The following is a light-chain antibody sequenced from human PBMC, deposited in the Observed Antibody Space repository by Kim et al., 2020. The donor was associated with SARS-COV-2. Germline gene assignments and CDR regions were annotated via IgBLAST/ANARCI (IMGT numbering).Light chain of an antibody. J-gene: IGKJ2*03. CDR1: QNVSPS. CDR3: QQSHGFPYR. Sequence: DIQMTQSPSSLSASVGNRVTITCRASQNVSPSLNWYQHQPGKSPKLLIYAVSSLQSWVPSRFSGSGSGTDFTLTISNLQPEDFALNYCQQSHGFPYRFGQGSKLE. CDR2: AVS. V-gene: IGKV1-39*01.